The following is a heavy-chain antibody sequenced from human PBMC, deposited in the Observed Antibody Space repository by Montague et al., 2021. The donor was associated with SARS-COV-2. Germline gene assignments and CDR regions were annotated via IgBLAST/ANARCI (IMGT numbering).Heavy chain of an antibody. CDR1: GGSISSGSYY. J-gene: IGHJ4*02. D-gene: IGHD2-21*01. V-gene: IGHV4-31*03. Sequence: TLSLTCTVSGGSISSGSYYWSWIRQRPGKGLEWIGYIYYSGSSYYNPSLKSRVTIQVDTSKNQFSLRLSSVTAADTAVYYCARTRTSLIVVVNEFDYWGQGTLVTVSS. CDR2: IYYSGSS. CDR3: ARTRTSLIVVVNEFDY.